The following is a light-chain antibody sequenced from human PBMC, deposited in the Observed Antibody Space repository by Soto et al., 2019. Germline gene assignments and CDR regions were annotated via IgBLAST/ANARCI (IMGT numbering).Light chain of an antibody. Sequence: EIVLTQSPATLSLSPGERATLSCRASPSVSGYLAWYQQKPGQAPRLLIYGVSNRAPGIPARFSGSGSGTDFTLTISSLELEDFAVYYCQQRSVWPPVIVGPGTKVDIK. J-gene: IGKJ3*01. CDR1: PSVSGY. CDR2: GVS. V-gene: IGKV3-11*01. CDR3: QQRSVWPPVI.